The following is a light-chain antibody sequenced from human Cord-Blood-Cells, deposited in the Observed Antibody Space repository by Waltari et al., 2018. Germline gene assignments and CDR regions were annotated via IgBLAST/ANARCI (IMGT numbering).Light chain of an antibody. CDR3: CSYAGSVV. V-gene: IGLV2-23*01. Sequence: QSALTQPASVSGSPGQSITISCTGTSSDVGSYNLVSWYQPHQGKSPKLMIYEGSKLPSGVSIRFSGSKSGNTASLTISGLQSEDEADYYCCSYAGSVVFGGGTKLTVL. CDR1: SSDVGSYNL. J-gene: IGLJ2*01. CDR2: EGS.